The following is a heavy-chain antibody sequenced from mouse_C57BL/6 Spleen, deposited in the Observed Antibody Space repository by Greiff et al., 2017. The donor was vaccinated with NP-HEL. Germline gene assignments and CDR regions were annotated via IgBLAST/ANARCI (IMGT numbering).Heavy chain of an antibody. D-gene: IGHD2-1*01. J-gene: IGHJ2*01. V-gene: IGHV1-80*01. CDR3: AVYSGDYFDY. CDR2: IYPGDGDT. CDR1: GYAFSSYW. Sequence: VQRVESGAELVKPGASVKISCKASGYAFSSYWMNWVKQRPGKGLEWIGQIYPGDGDTTYTGTFKGQATLTADKSSSTAYMQLSSLTSEDSAVYFCAVYSGDYFDYWGQGTTLTVSS.